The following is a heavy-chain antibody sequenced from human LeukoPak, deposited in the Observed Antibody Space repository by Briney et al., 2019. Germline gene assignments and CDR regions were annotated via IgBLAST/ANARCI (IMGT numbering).Heavy chain of an antibody. CDR3: AREFTGYGNTDY. D-gene: IGHD5-12*01. V-gene: IGHV1-3*01. Sequence: ASVKVSCKASGYTFTSYAMHWVRQAPGQRLEWMGWINAGNGNTKYSQKFQGRVTITRDTSASTAYMELSSLRSEDTAVYYCAREFTGYGNTDYWGQGTLVTVSS. J-gene: IGHJ4*02. CDR1: GYTFTSYA. CDR2: INAGNGNT.